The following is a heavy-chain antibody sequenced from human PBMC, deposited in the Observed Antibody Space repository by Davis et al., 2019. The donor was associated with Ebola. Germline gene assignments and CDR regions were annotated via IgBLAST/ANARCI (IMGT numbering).Heavy chain of an antibody. Sequence: GESLKISCAASGFTFSDYYMSWVRQAPGKGLEWVSVIYSGGSTYYADSVKGRFTISRDNAKNSLYLQMNSLRAEDTAVYYCAREWRWLQLSWGQGTLVTVSS. D-gene: IGHD5-24*01. J-gene: IGHJ4*02. CDR1: GFTFSDYY. V-gene: IGHV3-53*01. CDR2: IYSGGST. CDR3: AREWRWLQLS.